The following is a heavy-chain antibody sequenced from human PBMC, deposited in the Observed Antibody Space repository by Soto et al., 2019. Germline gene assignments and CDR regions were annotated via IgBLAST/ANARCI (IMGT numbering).Heavy chain of an antibody. CDR1: VFTFSSYS. J-gene: IGHJ5*02. Sequence: PGGSPTLSCAASVFTFSSYSMSWVRQAPGKGLEWVSAISGSGGSTYYADSVKGRFTISRDNSKNTLYLQMNSLRAEDTAVYYCSKDNANYGSCPWAQRTLVTVSS. V-gene: IGHV3-23*01. CDR3: SKDNANYGSCP. D-gene: IGHD3-10*01. CDR2: ISGSGGST.